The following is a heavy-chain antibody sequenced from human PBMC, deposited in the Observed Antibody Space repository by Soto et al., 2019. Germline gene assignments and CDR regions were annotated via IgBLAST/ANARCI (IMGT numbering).Heavy chain of an antibody. Sequence: LRLSCAASGFSFRSYWMHWVRQAPGKGLVWVSRINHDGTITNYADSVKGRFTISRDNANNTVYLQMNSLGAEDTALYYCVREPWGFSGTWYDYWGQGTLVTVSS. V-gene: IGHV3-74*01. CDR2: INHDGTIT. D-gene: IGHD6-13*01. CDR3: VREPWGFSGTWYDY. J-gene: IGHJ4*02. CDR1: GFSFRSYW.